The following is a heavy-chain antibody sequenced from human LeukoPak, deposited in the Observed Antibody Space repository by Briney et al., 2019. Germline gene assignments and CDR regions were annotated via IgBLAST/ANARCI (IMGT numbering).Heavy chain of an antibody. D-gene: IGHD3-3*01. CDR2: IYYSGST. Sequence: PSETLSLTCSVSGDSISSYYWSWTRQPPGKGLEWIGYIYYSGSTNHNPSLKSRVTLSVDTSKNQLSLRLNSVTAADTAVYYCASYDFWSGYSDYWGQGTLVTVSS. CDR1: GDSISSYY. V-gene: IGHV4-59*08. CDR3: ASYDFWSGYSDY. J-gene: IGHJ4*02.